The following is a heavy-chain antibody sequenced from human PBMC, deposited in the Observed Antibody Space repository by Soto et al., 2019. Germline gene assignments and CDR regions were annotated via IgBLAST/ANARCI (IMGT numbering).Heavy chain of an antibody. J-gene: IGHJ6*02. CDR3: ARNVRDLFYYYGIDV. Sequence: QVQLQESGPGLVKPSENLSLTCTVSGGSVSGATYYWTWIRQPPGKGLEWIGYMYYNGSTSYNPSLKSRVTMSVDTSKNQFSLNLSSLTAADTAVYYCARNVRDLFYYYGIDVWGQGTTVTVSS. CDR1: GGSVSGATYY. CDR2: MYYNGST. D-gene: IGHD2-21*01. V-gene: IGHV4-61*01.